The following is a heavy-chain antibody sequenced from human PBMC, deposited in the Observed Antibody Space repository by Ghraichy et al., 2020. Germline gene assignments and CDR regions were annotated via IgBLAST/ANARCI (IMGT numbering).Heavy chain of an antibody. CDR1: GFTFSSSA. CDR3: AKGSGFYPTAHYYGLDV. CDR2: IIGSGGGT. D-gene: IGHD3-22*01. Sequence: GGSLRLSCAASGFTFSSSAMSWVRQAPGKGLEWVSTIIGSGGGTYYAESVKGRFTISRDNSKNRLFLQMNSLRVEDTAVYYCAKGSGFYPTAHYYGLDVWGQGTTVTVSS. V-gene: IGHV3-23*01. J-gene: IGHJ6*02.